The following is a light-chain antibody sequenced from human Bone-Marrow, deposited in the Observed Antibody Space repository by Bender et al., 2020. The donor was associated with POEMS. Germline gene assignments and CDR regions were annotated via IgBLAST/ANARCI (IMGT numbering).Light chain of an antibody. J-gene: IGLJ3*02. Sequence: QSVLTQPPSASGTPGQRVTISCSGGSSNIGAHAVNWYQHLPGTPPKLLIYSSRRRPSEFPDRFSGSRSGTSASLAISGLQSEDGADYYCSVWDASLNGWVFGGGTNLTIL. V-gene: IGLV1-44*01. CDR1: SSNIGAHA. CDR2: SSR. CDR3: SVWDASLNGWV.